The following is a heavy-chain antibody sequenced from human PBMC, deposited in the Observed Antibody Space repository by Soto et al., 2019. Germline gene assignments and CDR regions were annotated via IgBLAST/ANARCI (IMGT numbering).Heavy chain of an antibody. V-gene: IGHV1-24*01. CDR2: FDPEDGET. D-gene: IGHD1-26*01. CDR1: GYTLTELS. J-gene: IGHJ4*02. Sequence: AAVKVSCKVSGYTLTELSMHWVRQAPGKGLEWMGGFDPEDGETIYAQKFQGRVTMTEDTSTDTAYMELSSLRSEDTAVYYCATLGLYSGSDLDYWGQGTLVTVS. CDR3: ATLGLYSGSDLDY.